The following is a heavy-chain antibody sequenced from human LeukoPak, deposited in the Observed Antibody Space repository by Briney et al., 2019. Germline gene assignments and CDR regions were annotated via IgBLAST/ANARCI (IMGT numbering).Heavy chain of an antibody. J-gene: IGHJ3*02. V-gene: IGHV3-30*18. CDR3: AKDNSFYETNGQPRLDSFDI. D-gene: IGHD2-8*01. CDR2: ISHDGSNK. CDR1: GFTFSSYG. Sequence: PGGSLRLSCAASGFTFSSYGMHWVRQAPGKGLEWVAVISHDGSNKYFANSVKGRFTISRDNSKNTLYLQMNSLRAEDTAMYHCAKDNSFYETNGQPRLDSFDIWGQGTMVTVSS.